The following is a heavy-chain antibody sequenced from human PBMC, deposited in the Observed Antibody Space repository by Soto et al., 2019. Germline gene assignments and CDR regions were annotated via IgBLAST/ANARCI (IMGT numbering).Heavy chain of an antibody. Sequence: SETLSLTCAVYGGSFSTYYWSWIRQPPGKGLEWIGEINHSGSTNYNPSLKNRVTISVDTSKNQFSLELSSVTAADTAVYYCRGYSDPFDYWGQGTLVTVSS. J-gene: IGHJ4*02. CDR3: RGYSDPFDY. CDR1: GGSFSTYY. CDR2: INHSGST. V-gene: IGHV4-34*01. D-gene: IGHD5-12*01.